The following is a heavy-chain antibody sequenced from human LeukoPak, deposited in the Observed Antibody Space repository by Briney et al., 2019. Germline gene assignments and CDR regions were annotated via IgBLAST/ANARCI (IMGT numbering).Heavy chain of an antibody. D-gene: IGHD2-15*01. J-gene: IGHJ4*02. V-gene: IGHV4-4*02. CDR2: IYHSGST. CDR1: GGSINSSNW. Sequence: SGTLSLTCAVSGGSINSSNWWSWVRQPPGKGLEWIGEIYHSGSTNYNPSLKSRVTISVDTSKNQFSLQLTSVTAADTAVYYCARGSPFGCRGGSCYSYFTKFDYWGQGTLVTVSS. CDR3: ARGSPFGCRGGSCYSYFTKFDY.